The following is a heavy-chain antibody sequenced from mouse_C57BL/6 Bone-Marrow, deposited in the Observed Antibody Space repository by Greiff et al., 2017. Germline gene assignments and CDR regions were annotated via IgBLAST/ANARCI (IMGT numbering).Heavy chain of an antibody. CDR1: GYAFTNYL. J-gene: IGHJ4*01. V-gene: IGHV1-54*01. CDR3: AREDYGSSYGYAMDY. D-gene: IGHD1-1*01. Sequence: VKLQESGAELVRPWTSVKVSCKASGYAFTNYLIEWVKQRPGQGLEWIGVLNPGSGGTNYNEKFKGKATLTADKSSSTAYMQLSSLTSEDSAVYFCAREDYGSSYGYAMDYWGQGTSVTVSS. CDR2: LNPGSGGT.